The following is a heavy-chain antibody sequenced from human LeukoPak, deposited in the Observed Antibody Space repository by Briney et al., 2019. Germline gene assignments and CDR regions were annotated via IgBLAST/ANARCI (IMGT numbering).Heavy chain of an antibody. V-gene: IGHV1-2*02. J-gene: IGHJ4*02. Sequence: ASVKASCKASGYTFTGYYTHWVRQAPGQGLEWMGWINPNSGGTNYAQKFQGRVTMTRDTSISTAYMELSRLRSDDTAAYYCAKGAHYHDSSEGFDYWGQGTLVSVSS. D-gene: IGHD3-22*01. CDR1: GYTFTGYY. CDR2: INPNSGGT. CDR3: AKGAHYHDSSEGFDY.